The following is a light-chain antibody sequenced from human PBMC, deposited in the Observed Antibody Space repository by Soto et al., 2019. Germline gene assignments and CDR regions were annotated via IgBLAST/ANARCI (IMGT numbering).Light chain of an antibody. CDR1: SSNLGSNI. J-gene: IGLJ2*01. CDR2: SNN. CDR3: ATWDDSLNGVA. V-gene: IGLV1-44*01. Sequence: QSVLTQPPSASGTPGQRVTISCAGSSSNLGSNIVNWYQQLPGTAPKLLIHSNNQRPSGVPDRFSGSKSGTSASLAISGLQSEDEADYYCATWDDSLNGVAFGGGTKLTVL.